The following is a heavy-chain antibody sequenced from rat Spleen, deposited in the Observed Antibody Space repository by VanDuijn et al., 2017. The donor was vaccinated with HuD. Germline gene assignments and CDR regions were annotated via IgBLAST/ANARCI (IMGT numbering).Heavy chain of an antibody. Sequence: EVQLVESDGGLVQPGRSLKLSCAASGFTFSDYYMAWVRQAPTKGLEWVATISTGGGDTYYRDSVKGRFTISRDNAENTVYLQMDSLRSEDTATYYCTTYYYSLFDYWGQGVMVTVSS. D-gene: IGHD1-1*01. CDR3: TTYYYSLFDY. CDR2: ISTGGGDT. J-gene: IGHJ2*01. V-gene: IGHV5-25*01. CDR1: GFTFSDYY.